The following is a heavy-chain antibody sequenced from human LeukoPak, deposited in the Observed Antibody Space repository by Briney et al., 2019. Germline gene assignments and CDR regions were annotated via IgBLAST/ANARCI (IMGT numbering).Heavy chain of an antibody. Sequence: ASVEVSCKASGYTFTAYHVHWVRQAPGQGLEWMGRINPTSGDTNYAQIFQGRLTITRDTSISAAYMELSRLRSDDTALYYCARDAPGRGGWSVVDYWGQGTLVTVSS. D-gene: IGHD5-24*01. CDR1: GYTFTAYH. J-gene: IGHJ4*02. CDR3: ARDAPGRGGWSVVDY. CDR2: INPTSGDT. V-gene: IGHV1-2*06.